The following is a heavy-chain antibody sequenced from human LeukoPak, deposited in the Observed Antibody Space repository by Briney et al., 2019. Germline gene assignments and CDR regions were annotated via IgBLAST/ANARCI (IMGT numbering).Heavy chain of an antibody. Sequence: PGGSLRLSCTASGFTFGDYAMSWFRQDPGKGVEWVGFFRSKAYGGTSDYAASVKGRFTISRDDSNSIACLQLNSLKTEDPAVYYCARVRSSSWYRNVENPGRAFDIWGQGTMVTVSS. CDR1: GFTFGDYA. CDR3: ARVRSSSWYRNVENPGRAFDI. CDR2: FRSKAYGGTS. J-gene: IGHJ3*02. D-gene: IGHD6-13*01. V-gene: IGHV3-49*03.